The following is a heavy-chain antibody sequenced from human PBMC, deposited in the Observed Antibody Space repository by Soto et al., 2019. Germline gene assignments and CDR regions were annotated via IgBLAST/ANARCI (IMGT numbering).Heavy chain of an antibody. Sequence: PSETLSLTCAVYGGSFSGYYWSWIRQPPGTGLEWIGEINHSGSTNYNPSLKSRVTISVDTSKNQFSLKLSSVTAADTAVYYCARGQGFWSAQWGTGRYYYYYYGMDVWGQGTTVTVSS. V-gene: IGHV4-34*01. CDR1: GGSFSGYY. CDR2: INHSGST. J-gene: IGHJ6*02. D-gene: IGHD3-3*01. CDR3: ARGQGFWSAQWGTGRYYYYYYGMDV.